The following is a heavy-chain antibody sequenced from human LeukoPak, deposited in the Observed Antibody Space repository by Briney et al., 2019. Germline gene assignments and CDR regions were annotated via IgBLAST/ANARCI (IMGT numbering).Heavy chain of an antibody. V-gene: IGHV1-8*01. CDR2: INHSWGNT. Sequence: AAVKVSCKASRYSFISYVLNGVQPATRQGVEWMGWINHSWGNTGYAQKFQGRDTMTRHTSISTAYLELSRMRSEDTAVYYCARVQTYCSSTSCYRHDAFDIWGQGTMVTVSS. D-gene: IGHD2-2*01. CDR3: ARVQTYCSSTSCYRHDAFDI. J-gene: IGHJ3*02. CDR1: RYSFISYV.